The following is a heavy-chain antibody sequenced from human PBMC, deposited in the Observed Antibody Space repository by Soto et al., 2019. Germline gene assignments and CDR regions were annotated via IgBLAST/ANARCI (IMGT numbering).Heavy chain of an antibody. CDR3: ARGRIVSSIHDGFEV. CDR1: GYDFTSYG. V-gene: IGHV1-18*01. CDR2: SSAYNGKR. Sequence: QGQLLQSGDEVKKPGASVRVSCRASGYDFTSYGISWVRQAPGQGLGWVSWSSAYNGKRDTAQKFQGRVTMTLDTSTDTADMELGDLTSADTAVYYCARGRIVSSIHDGFEVWGPGTMVAVSS. D-gene: IGHD2-21*01. J-gene: IGHJ3*01.